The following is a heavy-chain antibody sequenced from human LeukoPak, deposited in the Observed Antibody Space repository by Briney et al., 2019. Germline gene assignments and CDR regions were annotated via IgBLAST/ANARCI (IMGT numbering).Heavy chain of an antibody. V-gene: IGHV1-18*01. CDR1: GYSFTSYG. Sequence: ASVKVSCKASGYSFTSYGISWVRQAPGQGLEWMGWISAYNGNTNYAQKLQGRVTMTTDTSTSTAYMELRSLRSDDTAVYYCARSYCSGGSCYGDWFDLWGQGTLVTVSS. D-gene: IGHD2-15*01. CDR2: ISAYNGNT. CDR3: ARSYCSGGSCYGDWFDL. J-gene: IGHJ5*02.